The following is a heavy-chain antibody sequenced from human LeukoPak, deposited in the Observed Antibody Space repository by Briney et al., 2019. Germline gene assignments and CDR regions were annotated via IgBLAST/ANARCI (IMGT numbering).Heavy chain of an antibody. CDR1: GFTFDDYG. D-gene: IGHD5-18*01. V-gene: IGHV3-20*04. CDR2: INWNGGST. J-gene: IGHJ4*02. Sequence: GGSLRLSCAASGFTFDDYGMSWVRQAPGKGLEWVSGINWNGGSTGYADSVKGRFTISRDNAKNSLYLQMNSLRAEDTALYYCAREYTAMVTAYFDYWGQGTLVTVSS. CDR3: AREYTAMVTAYFDY.